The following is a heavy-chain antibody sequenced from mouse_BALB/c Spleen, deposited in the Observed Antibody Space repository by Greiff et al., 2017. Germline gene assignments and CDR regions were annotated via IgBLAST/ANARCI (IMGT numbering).Heavy chain of an antibody. CDR1: GYTFTSYT. CDR2: INPSSGYT. CDR3: ARSRTARATAWFAY. V-gene: IGHV1-4*01. Sequence: LVESGAELARPGASVKMSCKASGYTFTSYTMHWVKQRPGQGLEWIGYINPSSGYTNYNQKFKDKATLTADKSSSTAYMQLSSLTSEDSAVYYCARSRTARATAWFAYWGQGTLVTVSA. J-gene: IGHJ3*01. D-gene: IGHD3-2*01.